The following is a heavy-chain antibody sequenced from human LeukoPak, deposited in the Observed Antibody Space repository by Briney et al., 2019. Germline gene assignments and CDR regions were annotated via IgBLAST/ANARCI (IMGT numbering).Heavy chain of an antibody. CDR2: VSATRNST. Sequence: GGSLRLSCAASGFTFSNYAMTWVRQAPGKGLECVSSVSATRNSTYYADSVRGRFTISRDNSKNTLYLQMNSLRAEDTAVYYCAKGRWGELRAGGLFDYWGQGTQVTVSS. V-gene: IGHV3-23*01. CDR1: GFTFSNYA. CDR3: AKGRWGELRAGGLFDY. J-gene: IGHJ4*02. D-gene: IGHD3-16*01.